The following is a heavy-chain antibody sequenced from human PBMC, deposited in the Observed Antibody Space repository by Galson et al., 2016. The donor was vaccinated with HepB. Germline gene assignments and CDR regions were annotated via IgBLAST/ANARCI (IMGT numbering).Heavy chain of an antibody. D-gene: IGHD3-10*01. CDR3: ARESPRGEGMDV. CDR2: IYSDGRT. V-gene: IGHV3-53*04. J-gene: IGHJ6*02. Sequence: SLRLSCAASGFTVISYYISWVRQAPGKGLEWVSVIYSDGRTFYADSVKGRFTISRHSSKNTLYPQMNSLRTEDTAVYYCARESPRGEGMDVWGQGTTVTVS. CDR1: GFTVISYY.